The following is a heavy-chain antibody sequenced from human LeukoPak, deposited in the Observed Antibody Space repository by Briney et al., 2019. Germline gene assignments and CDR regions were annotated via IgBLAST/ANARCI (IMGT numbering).Heavy chain of an antibody. CDR1: GFTFSSYS. Sequence: GGSLRLSCAASGFTFSSYSMSWVRQPPGKGLEWVSSIISSSSNIYNADSVKGRFTISRDNAKNSLYLQMNSLRAEDTAVYYWASPKKGYDPGAFDIWGQGTMVTVSS. CDR3: ASPKKGYDPGAFDI. D-gene: IGHD3-16*01. V-gene: IGHV3-21*01. J-gene: IGHJ3*02. CDR2: IISSSSNI.